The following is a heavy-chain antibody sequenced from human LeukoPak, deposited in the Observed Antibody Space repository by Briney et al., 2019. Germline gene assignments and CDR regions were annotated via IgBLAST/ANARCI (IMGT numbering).Heavy chain of an antibody. Sequence: ASVKVSCKASGYTFTSYDINWVRQATGQGLEWMGWMNPNSGNTGYAQKFQGRVTMTRNTSISTAYMELSSLRSEDTAVCYCARVAYYYDSSGYYFYNWFDPWGQGTLVTVSS. J-gene: IGHJ5*02. V-gene: IGHV1-8*01. CDR3: ARVAYYYDSSGYYFYNWFDP. D-gene: IGHD3-22*01. CDR1: GYTFTSYD. CDR2: MNPNSGNT.